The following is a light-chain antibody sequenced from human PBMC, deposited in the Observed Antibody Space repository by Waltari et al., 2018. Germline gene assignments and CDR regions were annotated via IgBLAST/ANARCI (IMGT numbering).Light chain of an antibody. J-gene: IGKJ4*01. CDR1: QDISNY. V-gene: IGKV1-33*01. CDR2: DAS. CDR3: QQYDSLLT. Sequence: DIQMTQSPSSLSASVGDRVTITCQASQDISNYVSWYQHKPGKAPSLLIYDASNLEAGVSSRFSGSGSGTIFTLTITSLRPEDIATYYCQQYDSLLTFGGGTKVQI.